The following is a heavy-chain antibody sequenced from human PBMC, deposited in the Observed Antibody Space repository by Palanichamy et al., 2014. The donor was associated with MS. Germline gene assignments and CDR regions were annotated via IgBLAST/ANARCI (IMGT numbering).Heavy chain of an antibody. CDR3: AKDEYRGSHYFDY. V-gene: IGHV3-30*18. Sequence: QVLAGGVWGRRGPAWRSLRLSCAASGFTFSSYGIHWVRQAPGKGLEWVAFISYDGSDKYYADSVNGRFTISRDNSKNTLYLQMNSLRAEDTAVYYCAKDEYRGSHYFDYWGQGTLVTVSS. CDR1: GFTFSSYG. CDR2: ISYDGSDK. J-gene: IGHJ4*02. D-gene: IGHD5-12*01.